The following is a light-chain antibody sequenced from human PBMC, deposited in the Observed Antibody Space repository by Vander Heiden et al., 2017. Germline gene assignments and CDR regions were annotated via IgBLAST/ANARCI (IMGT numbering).Light chain of an antibody. Sequence: EIVLTPSPATLSLSPGDSATLSCSASQSVSSYLAGYKQKPGQAPRRHIYDASNRAKGIKARFSGSGDGTDITLTISSREPEDFEVYYCQQRKNGHPLYTFGQGTKMEIK. J-gene: IGKJ2*01. V-gene: IGKV3-11*01. CDR2: DAS. CDR1: QSVSSY. CDR3: QQRKNGHPLYT.